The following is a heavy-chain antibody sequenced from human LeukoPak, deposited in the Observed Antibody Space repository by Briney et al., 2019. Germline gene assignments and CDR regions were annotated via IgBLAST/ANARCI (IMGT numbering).Heavy chain of an antibody. CDR2: ISTNGGTT. J-gene: IGHJ4*02. CDR1: GFTFSRYV. V-gene: IGHV3-64D*06. CDR3: VRYYYESSGYRRYFDY. Sequence: PGWSLRLSCLASGFTFSRYVMHWVRQAPGKGLEYVSAISTNGGTTYYADSVKGRFTISRDNSKNTLYLQMSSLRAEDTAVYYCVRYYYESSGYRRYFDYWGQGTLVTVSS. D-gene: IGHD3-22*01.